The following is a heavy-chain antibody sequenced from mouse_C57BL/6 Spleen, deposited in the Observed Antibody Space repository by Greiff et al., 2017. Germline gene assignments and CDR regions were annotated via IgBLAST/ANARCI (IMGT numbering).Heavy chain of an antibody. D-gene: IGHD1-1*01. CDR1: GYTFTDYE. J-gene: IGHJ2*01. CDR3: TRGISTTVVAPFDY. V-gene: IGHV1-15*01. CDR2: IDPETGGT. Sequence: QVQLQQSGAELVRPGASVTLSCKASGYTFTDYEMHWVKQTPVHGLEWIGAIDPETGGTAYNQKFKGKAILTADKSSSTAYMELRSLTSEDSAVYYCTRGISTTVVAPFDYWGQGTTLTVSS.